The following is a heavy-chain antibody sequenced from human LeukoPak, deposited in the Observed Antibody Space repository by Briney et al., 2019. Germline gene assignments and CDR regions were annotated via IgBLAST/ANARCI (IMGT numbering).Heavy chain of an antibody. Sequence: GGSLRLSCAASGFTVSSNYMSWVRQAPGKGLEWVSVIDSDGNTYYADSVKGRFTISRDNSKNMLYLQMNSLRAEDTAVYYCAREATFEGLVDYWGQGTLVTVSS. J-gene: IGHJ4*02. CDR3: AREATFEGLVDY. CDR1: GFTVSSNY. V-gene: IGHV3-53*01. D-gene: IGHD3-9*01. CDR2: IDSDGNT.